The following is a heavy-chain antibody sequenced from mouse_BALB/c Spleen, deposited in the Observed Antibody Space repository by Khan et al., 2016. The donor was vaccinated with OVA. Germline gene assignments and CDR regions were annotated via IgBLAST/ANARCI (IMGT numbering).Heavy chain of an antibody. V-gene: IGHV1S135*01. CDR1: GYSFTTYY. J-gene: IGHJ3*01. CDR2: IDPFSGGT. CDR3: SGRDYVAWFTY. Sequence: VQLKQSGPELMKPGASVKISCKASGYSFTTYYIHWVIQSHGKSLEWIGFIDPFSGGTTYNQKFKGKATLTADKSSSTAYIHLSNLTSEDSAVFYCSGRDYVAWFTYWGQGTMVTVSA. D-gene: IGHD2-4*01.